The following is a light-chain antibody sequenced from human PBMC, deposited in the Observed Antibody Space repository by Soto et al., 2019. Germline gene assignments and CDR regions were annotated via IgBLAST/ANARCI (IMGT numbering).Light chain of an antibody. CDR1: SSDVGGYHY. J-gene: IGLJ3*02. CDR2: NVN. V-gene: IGLV2-11*01. CDR3: CSYTSSSTWV. Sequence: QSALTQPRSVSGSPGQSVTIACTGTSSDVGGYHYVSWYQHHPGKAPKLMIFNVNERPSGVPARFSGSKSGNTASLTISGLQAEDEADYYCCSYTSSSTWVFGGGTKLTVL.